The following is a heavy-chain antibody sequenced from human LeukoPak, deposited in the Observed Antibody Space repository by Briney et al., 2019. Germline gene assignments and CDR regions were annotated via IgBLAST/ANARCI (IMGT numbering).Heavy chain of an antibody. CDR3: ARPLGVPAAIIAPDAFDI. Sequence: PGGSLRLSCAASGFTFSSYNMNWVRQTPGQGLEWVSSITSGSSHIYYADSVKGRFTISRDNAKNSLYLQMNSLRAEDTAVYYCARPLGVPAAIIAPDAFDIWGQGTMVTVSS. CDR2: ITSGSSHI. V-gene: IGHV3-21*01. CDR1: GFTFSSYN. D-gene: IGHD2-2*02. J-gene: IGHJ3*02.